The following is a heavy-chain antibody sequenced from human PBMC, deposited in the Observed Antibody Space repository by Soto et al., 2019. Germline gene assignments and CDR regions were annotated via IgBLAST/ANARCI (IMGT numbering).Heavy chain of an antibody. CDR2: INHSGRT. J-gene: IGHJ4*02. Sequence: QVQLQQWGAGLLKPSETLSLTCAVYGGSFSGYCWSWIRQPPGKGLEWIGEINHSGRTNYNPSLQSRVTISVDTSKSQFSLQLSFVTAADTAVYYCARGRKYYDFWSGYSHPRYYFNYWGQGTLVTVSS. V-gene: IGHV4-34*01. CDR1: GGSFSGYC. CDR3: ARGRKYYDFWSGYSHPRYYFNY. D-gene: IGHD3-3*01.